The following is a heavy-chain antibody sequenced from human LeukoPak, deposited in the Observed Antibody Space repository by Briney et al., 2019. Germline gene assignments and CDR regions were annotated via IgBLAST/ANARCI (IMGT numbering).Heavy chain of an antibody. CDR2: SRNIARSYTT. V-gene: IGHV3-72*01. CDR1: GFXFSSYW. J-gene: IGHJ4*02. D-gene: IGHD6-13*01. Sequence: PGGSLRLSCAASGFXFSSYWMHWVRQAPGKGLEWVGRSRNIARSYTTDYAASVKGRFSISRDDSNNSLYLQMNSLKTEDTAVYYCARVYGSSSEGGYWGQGTLVTVSS. CDR3: ARVYGSSSEGGY.